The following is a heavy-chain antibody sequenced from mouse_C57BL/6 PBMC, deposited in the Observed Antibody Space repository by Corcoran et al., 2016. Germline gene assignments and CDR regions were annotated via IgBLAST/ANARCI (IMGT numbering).Heavy chain of an antibody. V-gene: IGHV9-3*01. CDR2: INTYSGVP. Sequence: QIQLVQSGPELKKPGETVKISCKASGYTFTTYGMSWVKQAPGKGLKWMGWINTYSGVPTYADDFKGRFAFSLETSASTAYLQINNLKNEDTATYFCARSLSYYYAMDYWGQGTSVTVSS. J-gene: IGHJ4*01. CDR1: GYTFTTYG. D-gene: IGHD6-1*01. CDR3: ARSLSYYYAMDY.